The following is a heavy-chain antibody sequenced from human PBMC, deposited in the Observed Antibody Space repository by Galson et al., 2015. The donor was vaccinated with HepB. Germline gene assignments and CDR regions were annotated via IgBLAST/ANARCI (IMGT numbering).Heavy chain of an antibody. V-gene: IGHV4-31*03. Sequence: LSLTCTVSGGSISSGGYYWSWIRQHPGKGLEWIGYIYYSGSTYYNPSLKSRVTISVDTSKNQFSLKLSSVTAADTAVYYCARDSRAAAGRRRYYYYMDVWGHGTPV. D-gene: IGHD6-13*01. CDR2: IYYSGST. CDR3: ARDSRAAAGRRRYYYYMDV. J-gene: IGHJ6*03. CDR1: GGSISSGGYY.